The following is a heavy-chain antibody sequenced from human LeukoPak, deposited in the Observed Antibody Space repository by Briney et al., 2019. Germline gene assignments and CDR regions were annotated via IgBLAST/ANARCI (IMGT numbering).Heavy chain of an antibody. CDR2: IRYDGSNK. CDR3: ATLRKSLWIPEFDF. D-gene: IGHD1-1*01. CDR1: GFTFSSYG. V-gene: IGHV3-30*02. J-gene: IGHJ4*02. Sequence: GGSLRLSCGASGFTFSSYGMHWVRQAPGKGLEWVAFIRYDGSNKYYADSVKGRFTISRDNFKNTLYLQMNSLRAEDTAVYYCATLRKSLWIPEFDFWGQGTLVTVSS.